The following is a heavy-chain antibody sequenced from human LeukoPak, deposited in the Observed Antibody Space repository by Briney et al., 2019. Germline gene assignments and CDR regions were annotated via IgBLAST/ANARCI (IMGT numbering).Heavy chain of an antibody. Sequence: SSETLSLTCAVYGGSFSNYYWSWIRQPPGKGLEWIGEINQSGSTNYNPSLKSRVTISVDTSKNQFSLKLSSVTAADTAVYYCARQEAYSYGMDVWGQGTTVTVSS. V-gene: IGHV4-34*01. CDR1: GGSFSNYY. CDR3: ARQEAYSYGMDV. CDR2: INQSGST. J-gene: IGHJ6*02.